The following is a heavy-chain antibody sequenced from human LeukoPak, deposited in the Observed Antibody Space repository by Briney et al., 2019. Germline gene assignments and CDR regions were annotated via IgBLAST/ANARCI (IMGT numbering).Heavy chain of an antibody. V-gene: IGHV3-23*01. J-gene: IGHJ4*02. Sequence: GGSLRLSCAASGFTFSSYAMSWVRQAPGKGLEWVSAISGSGGSTYYADSVKGWFTISRDNSKNTLYLQMNSLRAEDTAVYYCAKDLGYYYDSSGYWGQGTLVTVSS. D-gene: IGHD3-22*01. CDR1: GFTFSSYA. CDR3: AKDLGYYYDSSGY. CDR2: ISGSGGST.